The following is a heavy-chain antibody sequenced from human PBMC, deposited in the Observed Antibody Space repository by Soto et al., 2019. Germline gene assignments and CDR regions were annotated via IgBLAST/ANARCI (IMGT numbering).Heavy chain of an antibody. CDR1: GDSISDYY. Sequence: SETLSLTCTVSGDSISDYYLSWIRQPPGKELEWIWYIYYTGSTNYNPSLESRVTISVDTSSNQSSLQLSYVTAAETAAYYYGRLWTTRANDYRGQGTLVTVSS. V-gene: IGHV4-59*08. CDR2: IYYTGST. CDR3: GRLWTTRANDY. D-gene: IGHD4-17*01. J-gene: IGHJ4*02.